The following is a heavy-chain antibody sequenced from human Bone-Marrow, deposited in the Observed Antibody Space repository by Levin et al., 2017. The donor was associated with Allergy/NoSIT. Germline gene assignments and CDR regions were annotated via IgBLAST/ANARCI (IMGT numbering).Heavy chain of an antibody. V-gene: IGHV4-59*01. CDR1: GVSINNYF. Sequence: KSSETLSLTYNVSGVSINNYFWSWIRQPPGKGLEWIGYIYSTASSSYNPSLKNRVTMSIETSKNQVSLKLRSVTAADTAVYYCARAGDWESSVWYGTKDYAMEFWGQGTTVTVSS. J-gene: IGHJ6*02. D-gene: IGHD6-19*01. CDR3: ARAGDWESSVWYGTKDYAMEF. CDR2: IYSTASS.